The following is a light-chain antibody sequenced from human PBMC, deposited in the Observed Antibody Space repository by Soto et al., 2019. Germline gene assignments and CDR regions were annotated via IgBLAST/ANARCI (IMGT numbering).Light chain of an antibody. CDR3: QRLNSYLRFT. CDR2: GAS. Sequence: IQVPQCLSFLSASIGDRVTITCGASQGSSVSLAWSQLTPVSSPNFLSYGASTLQSGVPSRCSGSGSGKEFTLTISSLKPEDLATSYCQRLNSYLRFTFGPGPKVD. CDR1: QGSSVS. J-gene: IGKJ3*01. V-gene: IGKV1-9*01.